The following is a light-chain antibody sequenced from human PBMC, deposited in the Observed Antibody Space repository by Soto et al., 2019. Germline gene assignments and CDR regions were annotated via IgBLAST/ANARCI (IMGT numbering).Light chain of an antibody. CDR1: QSINTRY. V-gene: IGKV3-20*01. CDR2: GAS. J-gene: IGKJ2*01. Sequence: EIVLTQSPGTLSLSPGERATISCRASQSINTRYLAWYQQKPGQAPRRLIYGASSRAIGIPDRFSGSGSWTCFTLTISSLAPEDFAVYYCQQCGYSVYSFGQETKLEVK. CDR3: QQCGYSVYS.